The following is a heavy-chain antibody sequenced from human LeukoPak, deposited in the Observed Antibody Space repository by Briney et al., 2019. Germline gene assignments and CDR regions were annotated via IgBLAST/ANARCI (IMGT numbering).Heavy chain of an antibody. J-gene: IGHJ3*02. CDR1: GFTFSSYG. D-gene: IGHD3-22*01. V-gene: IGHV3-33*06. Sequence: PRGSLRLSCAASGFTFSSYGMHWVRPAPGKGLEWVAVIWYDGSNKYYADSVKGRFTISRDNSKNTLYLQMNSLRAEDTAVYYCAKGHYDSSGDDAFDIWGQGTMVTVSS. CDR3: AKGHYDSSGDDAFDI. CDR2: IWYDGSNK.